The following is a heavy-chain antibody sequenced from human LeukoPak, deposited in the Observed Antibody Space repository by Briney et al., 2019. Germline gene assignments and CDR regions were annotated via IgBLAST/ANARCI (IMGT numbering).Heavy chain of an antibody. V-gene: IGHV4-59*08. D-gene: IGHD1-26*01. CDR3: ARNTPGYSGSYYGVGY. CDR1: GGSISSYY. Sequence: PSETLSLTCTVSGGSISSYYWSWIRQPPGKGLEWIGSIYHSGSTYYNPSLKSRVTISVDTSKNQFSLKLSSVTAADTAVYYCARNTPGYSGSYYGVGYWGQGTLVTVSS. J-gene: IGHJ4*02. CDR2: IYHSGST.